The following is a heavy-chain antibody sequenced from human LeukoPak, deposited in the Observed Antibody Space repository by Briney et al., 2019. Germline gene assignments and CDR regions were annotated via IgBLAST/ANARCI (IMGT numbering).Heavy chain of an antibody. D-gene: IGHD2-2*01. CDR1: GFTVSSNY. V-gene: IGHV3-53*01. CDR3: ARGQGAWLDQGVYFDY. J-gene: IGHJ4*02. Sequence: GGSLRLSCAPSGFTVSSNYMSWVRQAPGKGLEWVSVIYSGGSTYYADSVKGRFTISRDNSKNTLYLQMNSLRAEDTAVYYCARGQGAWLDQGVYFDYWGQGTLVTVSS. CDR2: IYSGGST.